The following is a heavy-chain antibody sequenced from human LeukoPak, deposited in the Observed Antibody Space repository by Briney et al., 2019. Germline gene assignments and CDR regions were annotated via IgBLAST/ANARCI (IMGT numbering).Heavy chain of an antibody. J-gene: IGHJ4*02. D-gene: IGHD5-18*01. Sequence: GGSLRLSCAASGFTFSSAWMNWVRQAPGKGLEWVSYISSSSSTIYYADSVKGRFTISRDNAKNSLYLQMNSLSAEDTAVYYXASLHSYGQFDYWGQGTLVTVSS. V-gene: IGHV3-48*01. CDR1: GFTFSSAW. CDR3: ASLHSYGQFDY. CDR2: ISSSSSTI.